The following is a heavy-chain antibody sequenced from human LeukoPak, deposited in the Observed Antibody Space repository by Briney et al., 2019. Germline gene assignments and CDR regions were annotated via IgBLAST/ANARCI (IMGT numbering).Heavy chain of an antibody. CDR1: GFTFSSYA. J-gene: IGHJ4*02. CDR3: ARDWSSDYYDSSAFYLFDY. V-gene: IGHV3-21*01. D-gene: IGHD3-22*01. CDR2: ISSGSSHI. Sequence: GGSLRLSCAASGFTFSSYAMNWVRQAPGKGLEWVSCISSGSSHIYYADSVKGRFTISRDNAKNSLYLQMNSLRAEDTAVYYCARDWSSDYYDSSAFYLFDYWGQGTLVTVSS.